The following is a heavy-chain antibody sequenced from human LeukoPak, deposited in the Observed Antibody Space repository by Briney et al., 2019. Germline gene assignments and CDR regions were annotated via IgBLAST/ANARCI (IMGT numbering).Heavy chain of an antibody. CDR2: TNHSGST. V-gene: IGHV4-34*01. J-gene: IGHJ4*02. CDR3: ARIAYGGYSYGYVSPLDY. D-gene: IGHD5-18*01. CDR1: GASFSGYY. Sequence: SQTMSLTCPLYGASFSGYYWSWIRQPPGKGLGWIGETNHSGSTNYNPSNKSRVTISVDTYKTQSSLKLSSVTAADTAVYYCARIAYGGYSYGYVSPLDYWGQGNLVTVSS.